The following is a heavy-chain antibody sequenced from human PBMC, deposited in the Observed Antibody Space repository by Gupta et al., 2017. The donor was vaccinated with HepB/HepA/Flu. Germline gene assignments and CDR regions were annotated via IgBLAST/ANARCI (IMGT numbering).Heavy chain of an antibody. Sequence: QVQLQESGPGLVKPSQTLSLTCTVSGGSISSGDYYWSWIRQPPGKGLEWIGYIYYSGSTYYNPSLKSRVTISVDTSKNQFSLKLSSVTAADTAVYYCARVPPGEDYDILTGYYSGPTPYFDYWGQGTLVTVSS. D-gene: IGHD3-9*01. V-gene: IGHV4-30-4*01. J-gene: IGHJ4*02. CDR3: ARVPPGEDYDILTGYYSGPTPYFDY. CDR1: GGSISSGDYY. CDR2: IYYSGST.